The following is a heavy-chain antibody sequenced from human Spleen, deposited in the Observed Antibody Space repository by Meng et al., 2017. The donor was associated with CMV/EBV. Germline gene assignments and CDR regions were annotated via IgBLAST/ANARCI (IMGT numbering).Heavy chain of an antibody. V-gene: IGHV3-23*01. J-gene: IGHJ6*02. CDR2: ISGSGGST. Sequence: GGSLRLSCAASGFTFSSYAMSWVRQAPGKGLEWVSTISGSGGSTYYADSVKGRFAISRDNSGNTLYLQMNSLRAEDTALYYCARKQSGSYWGGSIHYGMDVWGQGTTVTVSS. CDR1: GFTFSSYA. CDR3: ARKQSGSYWGGSIHYGMDV. D-gene: IGHD1-26*01.